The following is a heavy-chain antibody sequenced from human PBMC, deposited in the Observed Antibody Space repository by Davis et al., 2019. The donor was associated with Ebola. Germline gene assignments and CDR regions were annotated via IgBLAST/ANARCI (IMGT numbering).Heavy chain of an antibody. V-gene: IGHV1-2*02. CDR3: AREAFRAFDI. J-gene: IGHJ3*02. CDR1: GYTFTGYY. Sequence: ASVKVSCKASGYTFTGYYMHWVRQAPGQGLEWMGWINPNSGGTNYAQKFQGRVTMTRDTSTSTVYMELSSLRSEDTAVYYCAREAFRAFDIWGQGTMVTVSS. CDR2: INPNSGGT.